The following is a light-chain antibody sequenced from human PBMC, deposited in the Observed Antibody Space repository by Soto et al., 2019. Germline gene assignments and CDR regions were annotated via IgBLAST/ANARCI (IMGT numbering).Light chain of an antibody. CDR3: QQYNSYPVT. Sequence: DIQMTQSPSSLSASVGDRVTITCRSSQDINNRLAWFQQKPGKAPKSLIYDASSLQSGVPSKFSGSASGTDFTLTISSLQPEDSATYFCQQYNSYPVTFGPGTKVEI. CDR1: QDINNR. V-gene: IGKV1-16*02. J-gene: IGKJ3*01. CDR2: DAS.